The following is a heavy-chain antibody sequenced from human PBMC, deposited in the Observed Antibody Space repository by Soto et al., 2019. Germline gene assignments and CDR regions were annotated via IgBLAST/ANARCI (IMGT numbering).Heavy chain of an antibody. V-gene: IGHV3-74*01. CDR3: ARTTGGCSGGSCTQYDAFDI. Sequence: SLRLSCAASGFTFSSYWMHWVRQAPGKGLVWVSRINSDGSSTSYADSVKGRFTISRDNAKNTLYLQMNSLRAEDTAVYYCARTTGGCSGGSCTQYDAFDIWGQGTMVTV. CDR2: INSDGSST. CDR1: GFTFSSYW. J-gene: IGHJ3*02. D-gene: IGHD2-15*01.